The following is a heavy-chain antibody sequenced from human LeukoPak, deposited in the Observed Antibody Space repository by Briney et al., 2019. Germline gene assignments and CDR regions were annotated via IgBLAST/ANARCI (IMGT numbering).Heavy chain of an antibody. D-gene: IGHD2-2*01. CDR2: IIPILGIA. V-gene: IGHV1-69*04. J-gene: IGHJ5*02. CDR3: ARDTLYCSSTSCYLGGFQDNWFDP. Sequence: SVKVSCKASGGTFSSYAISWVRQAPGQGLEWMGRIIPILGIANYAQKSQGRVTITADKSTSTAYMELSSLRSEDTAVYYCARDTLYCSSTSCYLGGFQDNWFDPWGQGTLVTVSS. CDR1: GGTFSSYA.